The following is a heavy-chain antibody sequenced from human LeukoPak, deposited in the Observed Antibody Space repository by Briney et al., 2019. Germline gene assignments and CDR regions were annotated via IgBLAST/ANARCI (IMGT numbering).Heavy chain of an antibody. Sequence: ASVKVSCKASGYTFTSYDINWVRQATGQGLEWMGWMNPNSGNTGYAQKFQGRVTMTRNTSISTAYMELSGLRSEDTAVYYCARGRGVQSGVNWFDPWGQGTLVTVSS. J-gene: IGHJ5*02. CDR1: GYTFTSYD. D-gene: IGHD3-10*01. V-gene: IGHV1-8*01. CDR2: MNPNSGNT. CDR3: ARGRGVQSGVNWFDP.